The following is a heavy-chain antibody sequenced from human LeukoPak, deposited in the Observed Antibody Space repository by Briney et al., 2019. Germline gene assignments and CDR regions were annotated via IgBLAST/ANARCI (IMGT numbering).Heavy chain of an antibody. Sequence: PSETLSLTCAVYGGSFSGYYWSWIRQPPGKGLEWIGEINHSGSTNYNPSLKSRVTISVDTSKNQFSRKLSSVTAADTAVYYCARGSFWSVYYMGRSWFDPWGQGTLVTVSS. V-gene: IGHV4-34*01. J-gene: IGHJ5*02. CDR1: GGSFSGYY. D-gene: IGHD3-3*01. CDR2: INHSGST. CDR3: ARGSFWSVYYMGRSWFDP.